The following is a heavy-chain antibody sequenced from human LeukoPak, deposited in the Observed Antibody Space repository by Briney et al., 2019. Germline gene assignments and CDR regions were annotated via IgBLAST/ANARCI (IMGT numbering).Heavy chain of an antibody. D-gene: IGHD2-21*02. CDR2: ISSTGGTT. V-gene: IGHV3-23*01. J-gene: IGHJ3*02. CDR3: ARGSVVVTAIGAFDI. Sequence: PGGSLRLSCAASGITFSSYGMSWVRQAPGKGLEWVSSISSTGGTTYYADSLKGRFTISRDNSKNTLYLQMNSLTAEDTAVYYCARGSVVVTAIGAFDIWGPGTMVTVSS. CDR1: GITFSSYG.